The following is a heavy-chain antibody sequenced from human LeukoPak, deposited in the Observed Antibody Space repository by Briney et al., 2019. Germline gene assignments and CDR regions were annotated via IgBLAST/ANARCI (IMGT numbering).Heavy chain of an antibody. Sequence: GPVKVSCKASGYTFTSYGISWVRQAPGQGLEWMGWISAYNGNTNYAQKLQGRVTMTTDTSTSTAYMELRSLRSDDTAVYYCATEVTEVAWFDPWGQGTLVTVSS. CDR1: GYTFTSYG. J-gene: IGHJ5*02. V-gene: IGHV1-18*01. D-gene: IGHD2-21*02. CDR2: ISAYNGNT. CDR3: ATEVTEVAWFDP.